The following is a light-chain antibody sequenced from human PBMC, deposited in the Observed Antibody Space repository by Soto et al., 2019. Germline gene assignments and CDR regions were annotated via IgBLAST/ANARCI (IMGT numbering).Light chain of an antibody. J-gene: IGLJ2*01. Sequence: QSPLTQPPSASGTPGQRVTISCSGGSSNIGSNTVNWYQQLPGTAPKLFIYIDNQRPSGVPDRFTGSKSGTSASLAIDGLQSDDEADYYCAAWDDSRNGPVFGGGTKVTVL. CDR2: IDN. CDR1: SSNIGSNT. V-gene: IGLV1-44*01. CDR3: AAWDDSRNGPV.